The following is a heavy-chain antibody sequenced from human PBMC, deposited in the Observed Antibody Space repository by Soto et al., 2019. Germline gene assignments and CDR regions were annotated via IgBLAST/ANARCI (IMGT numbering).Heavy chain of an antibody. Sequence: QVQLVESGGGVVQPGTSLRLSCAASGFSFSKYGIHWVRQAPGKGLEWVAIITYDGSNKYYLDFVKGRFTISRDNSRNTAFLQMYSLTAEDTATYYCAKALSEWIPTYCFDSWGQGARVTVTS. CDR2: ITYDGSNK. CDR3: AKALSEWIPTYCFDS. V-gene: IGHV3-30*18. CDR1: GFSFSKYG. D-gene: IGHD3-3*01. J-gene: IGHJ4*02.